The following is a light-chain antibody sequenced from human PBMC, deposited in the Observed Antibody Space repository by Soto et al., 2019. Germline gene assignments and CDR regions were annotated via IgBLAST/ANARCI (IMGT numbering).Light chain of an antibody. J-gene: IGLJ1*01. CDR1: SGDVGGYNL. CDR3: CSCAGNSEV. CDR2: EVT. Sequence: QSVLTQPASVSGSPGQSITIPCTGTSGDVGGYNLVSWYQQHPGKAPKLMIYEVTERPSGVSNRFSDSKSGNTASLTISGLQPDDEADYYCCSCAGNSEVFGTGTKVTVL. V-gene: IGLV2-23*02.